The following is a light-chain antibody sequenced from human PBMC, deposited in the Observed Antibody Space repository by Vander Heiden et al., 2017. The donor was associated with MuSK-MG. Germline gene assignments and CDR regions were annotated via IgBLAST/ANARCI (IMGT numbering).Light chain of an antibody. CDR1: QSVLYSSNNRNY. CDR2: SAS. CDR3: QQHYSAPFT. J-gene: IGKJ3*01. V-gene: IGKV4-1*01. Sequence: DIVMTQSPDSLAVSLGERATMNCKSSQSVLYSSNNRNYLAWYQQKPGQSTKLLIYSASTREAGVPDRFSGSGSGTDFTPTISSLHAEDVAVYYCQQHYSAPFTFGPGTKVDIK.